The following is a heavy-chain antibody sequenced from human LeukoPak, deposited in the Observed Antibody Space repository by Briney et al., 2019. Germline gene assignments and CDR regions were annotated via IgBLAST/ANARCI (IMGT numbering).Heavy chain of an antibody. Sequence: GGSLRLSCEASGFTLTDNWMSWVRQAPGKGLEWLANIKQDGSVKYYVDSVKGRFTISRDNAKNSLFLQMNSLRAEDTAVYYCARDVGWDSSLVTTTRSDHWGQGTLVTVSS. CDR2: IKQDGSVK. J-gene: IGHJ4*02. CDR3: ARDVGWDSSLVTTTRSDH. CDR1: GFTLTDNW. V-gene: IGHV3-7*01. D-gene: IGHD2-21*02.